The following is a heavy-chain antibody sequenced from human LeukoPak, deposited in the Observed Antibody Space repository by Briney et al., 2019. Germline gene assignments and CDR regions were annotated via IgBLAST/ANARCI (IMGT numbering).Heavy chain of an antibody. Sequence: ASVKASCQAYRGTFSIYDISWARQAPGQGQERMGGIIHIFGTAKYAQKFQGRVTITADELTRTAHMELSSMRSEDTAVYYCARSMAAGGYDVLCRWGQGTLAAVSS. V-gene: IGHV1-69*13. CDR2: IIHIFGTA. CDR3: ARSMAAGGYDVLCR. J-gene: IGHJ4*02. CDR1: RGTFSIYD. D-gene: IGHD5-12*01.